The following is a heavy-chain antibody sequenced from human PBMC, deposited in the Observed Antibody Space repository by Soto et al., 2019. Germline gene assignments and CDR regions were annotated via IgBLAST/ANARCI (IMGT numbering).Heavy chain of an antibody. D-gene: IGHD3-3*01. J-gene: IGHJ6*02. V-gene: IGHV1-69*06. CDR3: ASGGFTIFGVETYYHYGMDV. CDR1: GGPFSSYA. Sequence: SVKVSCRASGGPFSSYAISWVRQAPGQGLEWMGGIIPIFGTANYAQKFQGRVTITADKSTSTAYMELSSLRSEDTAVYYCASGGFTIFGVETYYHYGMDVWGQGTTVTVSS. CDR2: IIPIFGTA.